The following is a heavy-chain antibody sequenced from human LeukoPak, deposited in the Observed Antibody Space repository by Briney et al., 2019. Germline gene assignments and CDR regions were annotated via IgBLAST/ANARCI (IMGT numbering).Heavy chain of an antibody. D-gene: IGHD4/OR15-4a*01. V-gene: IGHV5-51*01. CDR3: ARRYQRGANPYYFEF. Sequence: GESLKISCKGSGYSFSTYWIGWVRQMPGKGLEWMGIIYPGDSDTRYSPSFQGQVTISVDKSINTAYLQWSSLWASDTAIYYCARRYQRGANPYYFEFWGQGTQVTVSS. J-gene: IGHJ4*02. CDR2: IYPGDSDT. CDR1: GYSFSTYW.